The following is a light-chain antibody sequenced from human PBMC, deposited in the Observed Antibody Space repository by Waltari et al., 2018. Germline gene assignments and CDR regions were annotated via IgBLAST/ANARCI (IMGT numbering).Light chain of an antibody. Sequence: DIVLTQSPDSLAVSLGERATINCKSSQSVVFSSNNKNYLAWYQQKPGQPPKLLITWASTRESGVPDRFSGSGSETDLTLTISSLQAEDVAVYYCQQCYTFPYTFGQGTKLEIK. CDR2: WAS. V-gene: IGKV4-1*01. J-gene: IGKJ2*01. CDR1: QSVVFSSNNKNY. CDR3: QQCYTFPYT.